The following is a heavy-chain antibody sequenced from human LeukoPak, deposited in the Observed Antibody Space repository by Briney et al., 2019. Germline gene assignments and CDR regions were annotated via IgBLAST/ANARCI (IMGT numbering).Heavy chain of an antibody. J-gene: IGHJ4*02. CDR1: GFTFSTYG. CDR2: IWYDGSNK. D-gene: IGHD2-15*01. CDR3: AKDWSGGSYFAFDY. V-gene: IGHV3-33*06. Sequence: GRSLRLSCAASGFTFSTYGMRWVRQAPGKGLEWVAVIWYDGSNKNYADSVKGRFTISRDNSKSTLYLQMNSLRVEDTAVYYCAKDWSGGSYFAFDYWGRGALVTVSS.